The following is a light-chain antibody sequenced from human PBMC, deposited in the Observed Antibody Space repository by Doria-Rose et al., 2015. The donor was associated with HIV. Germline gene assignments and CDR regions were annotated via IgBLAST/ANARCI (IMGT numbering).Light chain of an antibody. Sequence: MTQSPATLSVSPGERATLSCRASQGIGSDLAWYQQKPGQAPRPLIYRASIRATGVPPRFTGGGSGTEFILTISSLQPEDFAVYFCQQCSQWPPYTFGQGTKLEVK. V-gene: IGKV3-15*01. CDR2: RAS. CDR1: QGIGSD. CDR3: QQCSQWPPYT. J-gene: IGKJ2*01.